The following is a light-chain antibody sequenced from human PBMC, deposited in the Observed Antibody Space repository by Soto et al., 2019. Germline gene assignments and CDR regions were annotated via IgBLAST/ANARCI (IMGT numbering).Light chain of an antibody. CDR3: SSYTSSSTLL. CDR1: SSDVGGYNY. Sequence: QSVLTQPASASGSPGQSITISCTGTSSDVGGYNYVSWYQQHPGKAPKLMIYDVSNRPSGVSNRFSGSKSGNTASLTISGLQAEDEADYYCSSYTSSSTLLFGPGTKVTVL. J-gene: IGLJ1*01. V-gene: IGLV2-14*01. CDR2: DVS.